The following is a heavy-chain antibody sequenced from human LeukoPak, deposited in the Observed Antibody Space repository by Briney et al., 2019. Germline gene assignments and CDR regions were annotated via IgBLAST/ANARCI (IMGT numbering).Heavy chain of an antibody. Sequence: SETLSLTCTVSGDSISSSSYYWGWIRQPPGKGLEWIGSIYRSGSTYYNPSLKSRVTTSVDTSKNQFSLKLSSVTAADTAVYYCARHGGSWTFDYWGQGTLVTVSS. CDR2: IYRSGST. V-gene: IGHV4-39*01. J-gene: IGHJ4*02. D-gene: IGHD6-13*01. CDR1: GDSISSSSYY. CDR3: ARHGGSWTFDY.